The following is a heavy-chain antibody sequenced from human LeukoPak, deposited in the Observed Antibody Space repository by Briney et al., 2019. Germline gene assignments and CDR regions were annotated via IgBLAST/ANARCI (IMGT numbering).Heavy chain of an antibody. J-gene: IGHJ6*03. CDR1: GYTFTSYY. CDR3: ARDFSSSSKYYYYMDV. V-gene: IGHV1-46*01. Sequence: ASVKVSCKAPGYTFTSYYMHWVRQAPGQGLECMGIINPSGGSTSYAQKFQGRVTMTRDMSTSTVYMELSSLRSEDTAVYYCARDFSSSSKYYYYMDVWGKGTTVTVSS. D-gene: IGHD6-6*01. CDR2: INPSGGST.